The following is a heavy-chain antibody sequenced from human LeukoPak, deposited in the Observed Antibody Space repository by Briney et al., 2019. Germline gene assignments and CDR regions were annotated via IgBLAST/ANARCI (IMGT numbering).Heavy chain of an antibody. CDR1: GFTFSSYA. CDR3: AKDHHYDILTGPTFAI. J-gene: IGHJ3*02. Sequence: PGGSLRLSCAASGFTFSSYAMSWVRQAPGKGLEWVSAISGSGGSTYYADSVKGRFTISRDNSKNTLYLQMNSLRAEDTAVYYCAKDHHYDILTGPTFAIWGQGTMVTVSS. CDR2: ISGSGGST. D-gene: IGHD3-9*01. V-gene: IGHV3-23*01.